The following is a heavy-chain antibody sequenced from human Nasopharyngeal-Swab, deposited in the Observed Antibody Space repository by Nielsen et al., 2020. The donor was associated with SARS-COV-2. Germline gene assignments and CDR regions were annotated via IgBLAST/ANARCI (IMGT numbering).Heavy chain of an antibody. CDR2: ISYDGNYK. D-gene: IGHD2-8*01. Sequence: GESLKISCTASGFTLRTYVMYWVRQAPGMGLEWVASISYDGNYKSYADSAKGRFTISSDNSKNTLYLQMNSLRAEGTALYYCVKDGYCTNGVCGFDAFDIWGRGTMVTVSS. CDR1: GFTLRTYV. CDR3: VKDGYCTNGVCGFDAFDI. V-gene: IGHV3-30-3*01. J-gene: IGHJ3*02.